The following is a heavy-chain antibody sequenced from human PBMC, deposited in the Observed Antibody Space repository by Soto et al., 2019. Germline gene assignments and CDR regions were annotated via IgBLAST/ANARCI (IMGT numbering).Heavy chain of an antibody. V-gene: IGHV4-31*03. Sequence: SETLSLTCTVSGGSLSSGGYYWCWIRQHPGKGLEWIGYIYYSGSTYYNPSLKSRVTISVDTSKNQFSLKLSSVTAADTAVYYCARLYYYDSSGYYPTLPFDPWGQGTLVTVSS. J-gene: IGHJ5*02. CDR2: IYYSGST. CDR3: ARLYYYDSSGYYPTLPFDP. D-gene: IGHD3-22*01. CDR1: GGSLSSGGYY.